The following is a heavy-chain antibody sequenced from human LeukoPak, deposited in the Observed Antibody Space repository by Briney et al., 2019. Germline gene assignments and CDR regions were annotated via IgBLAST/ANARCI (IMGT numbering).Heavy chain of an antibody. Sequence: GGSLRLSCAASGFTFSSYSMNWVRQAPGKGLEWVSSISSSSYIYYADSVKGRFTISRDNAKNSVYLQMNNLRAADTALYYCTRDPAYYLRYGYFDYWGQGILVTVSS. CDR3: TRDPAYYLRYGYFDY. V-gene: IGHV3-21*01. CDR1: GFTFSSYS. D-gene: IGHD1-26*01. J-gene: IGHJ4*02. CDR2: ISSSSYI.